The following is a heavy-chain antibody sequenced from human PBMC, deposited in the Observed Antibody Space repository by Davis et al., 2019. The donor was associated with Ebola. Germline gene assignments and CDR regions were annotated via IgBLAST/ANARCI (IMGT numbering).Heavy chain of an antibody. CDR1: GFTFSSYS. CDR2: ISSSSSYI. D-gene: IGHD3-22*01. CDR3: ARGITMIVVSRYYYGMDV. J-gene: IGHJ6*02. Sequence: GESLKISCAASGFTFSSYSMNWVRQAPGKGLEWVSSISSSSSYIYYADSVKGRFTISRDNSKNTLYLQMNSLRAEETAVYYCARGITMIVVSRYYYGMDVWGQGTTVTVSS. V-gene: IGHV3-21*04.